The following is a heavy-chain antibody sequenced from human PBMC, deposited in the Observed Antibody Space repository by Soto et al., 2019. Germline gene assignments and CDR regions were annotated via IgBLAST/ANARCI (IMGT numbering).Heavy chain of an antibody. D-gene: IGHD1-1*01. CDR1: GFTFNSYG. J-gene: IGHJ3*02. CDR3: VKDLRLWNDVLAAFDI. CDR2: ISFDGRNT. V-gene: IGHV3-30*18. Sequence: GGSLRLSCAASGFTFNSYGMHWVRQAPGKGLEWVVVISFDGRNTYYADSVKGRFTISRDNSKNTLYLQMTSLRAEDTAVYYCVKDLRLWNDVLAAFDIWGQGTMVTVSS.